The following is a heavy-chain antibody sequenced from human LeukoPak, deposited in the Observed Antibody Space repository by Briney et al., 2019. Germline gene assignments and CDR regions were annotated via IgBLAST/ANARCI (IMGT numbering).Heavy chain of an antibody. V-gene: IGHV1-46*01. Sequence: GASVKDSCKASGYTFTSHYMHWVRPAPGQGLEWMGIINPSGGSTSYAQKFQGRVVMTRDTSTSTVYMELSSLRSEDTAVYYCARQSITIFGVVILFDYWGQGTLVTVSS. CDR3: ARQSITIFGVVILFDY. CDR1: GYTFTSHY. D-gene: IGHD3-3*01. CDR2: INPSGGST. J-gene: IGHJ4*02.